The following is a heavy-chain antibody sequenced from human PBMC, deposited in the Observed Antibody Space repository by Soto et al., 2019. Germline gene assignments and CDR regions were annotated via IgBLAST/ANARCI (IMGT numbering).Heavy chain of an antibody. V-gene: IGHV4-39*01. Sequence: SVTLSLTCTFTSCSIISSSSYWGWIRKPPGKGLEWIGSIYYSGSTYYNPSLKSRVTISVDTSKNQFSLNLSSVTAADTAVYYCARLEGWLQSIDYWGQGTLVTVS. CDR2: IYYSGST. CDR1: SCSIISSSSY. CDR3: ARLEGWLQSIDY. D-gene: IGHD5-12*01. J-gene: IGHJ4*02.